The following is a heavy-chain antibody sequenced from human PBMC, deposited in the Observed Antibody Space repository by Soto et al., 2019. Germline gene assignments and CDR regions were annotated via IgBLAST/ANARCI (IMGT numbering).Heavy chain of an antibody. D-gene: IGHD3-22*01. V-gene: IGHV4-59*01. CDR3: ARGKIVGP. Sequence: SETLSLTCSVSGGSISSYHWSWIRQPPGKGLEWIGYIYNSGSANYNPSLKSRVTISVDTSKNQFSLKLSSVTAADTAVYYCARGKIVGPWGQGTLVTVSS. CDR2: IYNSGSA. CDR1: GGSISSYH. J-gene: IGHJ5*02.